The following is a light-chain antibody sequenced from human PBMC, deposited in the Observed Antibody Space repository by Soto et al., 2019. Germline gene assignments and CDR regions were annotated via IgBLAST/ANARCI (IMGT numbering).Light chain of an antibody. CDR2: GAS. Sequence: EIVVTQAPATLSVSPGERATLSCRASQSISASHLAWYQQKPGQAPRLLLYGASTRATGIPDRFSGSGSGTDFTLTISRLEPEDFAVYYCQQYGSSPPTWTFGQGTKVDIK. CDR3: QQYGSSPPTWT. CDR1: QSISASH. V-gene: IGKV3-20*01. J-gene: IGKJ1*01.